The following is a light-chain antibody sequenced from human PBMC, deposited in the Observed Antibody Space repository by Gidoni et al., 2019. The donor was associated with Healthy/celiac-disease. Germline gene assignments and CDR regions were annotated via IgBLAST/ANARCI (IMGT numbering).Light chain of an antibody. CDR3: QYYDSSNQV. Sequence: NLILTQPPPLPQSPRKTVTISCTRSSGSIASNYVQSYQQPPGSSPTTVIYEDNQRPSGVPDRFSGSIDSSYNAASLTISGLKAEDEDDYYCQYYDSSNQVFGGGTKLTVL. CDR2: EDN. J-gene: IGLJ3*02. V-gene: IGLV6-57*01. CDR1: SGSIASNY.